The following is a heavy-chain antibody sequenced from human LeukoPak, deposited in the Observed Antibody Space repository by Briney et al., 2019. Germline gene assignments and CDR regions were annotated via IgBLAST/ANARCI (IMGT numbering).Heavy chain of an antibody. D-gene: IGHD1-26*01. Sequence: GGSLRPSCAASGFTFSNYWMTWFRQAPGKGLERVASIEQDGSDIHYVDSVKGRFTISRDNAKNSVYLQMNSLRVEDTAVYYCARVTPWGYFDYWGQGTLVTVSS. J-gene: IGHJ4*02. CDR2: IEQDGSDI. CDR1: GFTFSNYW. CDR3: ARVTPWGYFDY. V-gene: IGHV3-7*01.